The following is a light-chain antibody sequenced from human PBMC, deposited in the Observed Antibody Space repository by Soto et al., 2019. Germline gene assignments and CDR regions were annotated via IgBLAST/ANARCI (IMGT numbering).Light chain of an antibody. V-gene: IGKV3-15*01. J-gene: IGKJ1*01. CDR1: ESVSTN. Sequence: EIEMTQSPATLSPAPGERVTLSCRASESVSTNLAWYQQKPGQAPRLLIYGASTRATGIPARFSGSGSGTEFTLTIGSLQSEDFAVYYCQQYNNWLTWTFGQGTKV. CDR2: GAS. CDR3: QQYNNWLTWT.